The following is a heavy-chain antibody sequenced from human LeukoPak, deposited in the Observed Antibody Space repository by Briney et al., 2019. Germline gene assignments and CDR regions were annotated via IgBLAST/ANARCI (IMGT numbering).Heavy chain of an antibody. V-gene: IGHV3-7*01. CDR1: GFTLRSYW. CDR2: IGQDGSEK. CDR3: ARSNGGYAESCY. J-gene: IGHJ4*02. Sequence: PGGSLRLSCAASGFTLRSYWMTWVRQAPGKGLEWVANIGQDGSEKYYVDSVKGRFTISRDNAKNSLYLQMNSLRAEDTAVYYCARSNGGYAESCYWGQGTLVTVSS. D-gene: IGHD2-8*01.